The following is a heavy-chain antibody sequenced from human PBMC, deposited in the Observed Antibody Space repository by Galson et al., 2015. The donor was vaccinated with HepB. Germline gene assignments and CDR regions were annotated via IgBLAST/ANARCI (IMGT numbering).Heavy chain of an antibody. CDR1: GGSISNRNW. CDR3: ARASSGTDDIGYAFDL. D-gene: IGHD3-22*01. J-gene: IGHJ3*01. Sequence: ETLSLTCAVSGGSISNRNWWNWVCQSPGKGLEWIGEIFHSGITNYNPSLKSRVTMSVDTSKNQISLRLTSVTAADTVVYFCARASSGTDDIGYAFDLWGQGTMVTVSS. V-gene: IGHV4-4*01. CDR2: IFHSGIT.